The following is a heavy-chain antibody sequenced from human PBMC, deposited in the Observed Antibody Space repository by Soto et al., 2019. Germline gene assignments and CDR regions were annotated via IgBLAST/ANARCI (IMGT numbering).Heavy chain of an antibody. J-gene: IGHJ4*02. Sequence: SETLSLTCTVSGGSISSSSYYWGWIRQPPGKGLEWIGSIYYSGSTYYNPSLKSRVTISVDTSKNQFSLKLSSVTAADTAVYYCARHSRLSSSYYYDSSGYSTGVDYWGQGTLVTVSS. CDR2: IYYSGST. CDR1: GGSISSSSYY. CDR3: ARHSRLSSSYYYDSSGYSTGVDY. D-gene: IGHD3-22*01. V-gene: IGHV4-39*01.